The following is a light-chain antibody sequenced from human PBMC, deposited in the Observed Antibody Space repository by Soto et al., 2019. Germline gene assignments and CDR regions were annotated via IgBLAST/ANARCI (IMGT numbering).Light chain of an antibody. CDR3: QQYDTFRRT. J-gene: IGKJ1*01. CDR1: QSLSSNY. Sequence: EIVLTQSPGTLSLSPGDRATLSCRASQSLSSNYLAWYQQKPGQAPRLLIYGASRRATDIPDRFSGSGSGTDLALTITRLDPADFALYFCQQYDTFRRTFGQGTKVEIQ. V-gene: IGKV3-20*01. CDR2: GAS.